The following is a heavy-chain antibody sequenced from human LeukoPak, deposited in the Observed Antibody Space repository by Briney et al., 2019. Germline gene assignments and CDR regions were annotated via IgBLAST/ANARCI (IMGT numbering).Heavy chain of an antibody. Sequence: PGGSLRLSCAASGFTFSSDWMHWVRQAPGQGLVWVSRINPAGSSTNYAASVKGRFTISRDNAMNTLYLHLNSLRAEDTAVYYCARGVRGGYGTDFWGQGTLVTVSS. D-gene: IGHD5-12*01. V-gene: IGHV3-74*01. CDR2: INPAGSST. CDR3: ARGVRGGYGTDF. J-gene: IGHJ4*02. CDR1: GFTFSSDW.